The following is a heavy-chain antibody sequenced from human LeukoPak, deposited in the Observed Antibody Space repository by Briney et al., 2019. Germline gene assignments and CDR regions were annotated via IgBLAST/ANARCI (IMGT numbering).Heavy chain of an antibody. D-gene: IGHD4-17*01. V-gene: IGHV3-23*01. J-gene: IGHJ4*02. Sequence: GGSLRLSCAASGFTFSSYAMSWVRQAPGKGLEWVSAISGSGGSTYYADSEKGRFTISRDNSKNTLYLQMNSLRAEDTAVYYCAKDDDYGDYPFDYWGQGTLVTVSS. CDR3: AKDDDYGDYPFDY. CDR1: GFTFSSYA. CDR2: ISGSGGST.